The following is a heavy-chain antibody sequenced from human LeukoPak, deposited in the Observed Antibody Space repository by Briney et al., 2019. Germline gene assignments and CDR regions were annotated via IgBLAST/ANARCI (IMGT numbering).Heavy chain of an antibody. V-gene: IGHV3-23*01. Sequence: PRGAPRISFCVSWLTLSDSFLALGRPAPGEGLFWVSGISAGGGSTYYADSVKGRFTISRDNSRNTLYLQMNSLSAEDTAVYYCAKDAAGPEYWGQGTLVTVSS. CDR3: AKDAAGPEY. CDR2: ISAGGGST. CDR1: WLTLSDSF. D-gene: IGHD6-13*01. J-gene: IGHJ4*02.